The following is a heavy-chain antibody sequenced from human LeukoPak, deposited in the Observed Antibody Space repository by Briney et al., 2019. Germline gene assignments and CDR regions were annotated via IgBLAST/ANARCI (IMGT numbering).Heavy chain of an antibody. J-gene: IGHJ6*04. D-gene: IGHD3-10*02. CDR1: GFTFSSYE. V-gene: IGHV3-48*03. Sequence: PGGSLSLSCAASGFTFSSYEMNWFRQAPGKGLEWVSYISSSGSTIYYADSVKGRFTISRDNAKNSLYLQMNSLRAEDTAVYYCAELGITMIGGVWGKGTTVTISS. CDR3: AELGITMIGGV. CDR2: ISSSGSTI.